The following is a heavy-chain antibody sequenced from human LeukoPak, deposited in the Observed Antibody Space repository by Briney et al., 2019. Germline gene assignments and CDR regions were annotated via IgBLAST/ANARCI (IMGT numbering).Heavy chain of an antibody. J-gene: IGHJ6*02. V-gene: IGHV1-2*02. CDR2: INPNSGGT. CDR1: GYTFTGYY. D-gene: IGHD6-13*01. Sequence: SVTVSCKASGYTFTGYYMHWVRQAPGQGLEWMGWINPNSGGTNYAQKFQGRVTMTRDTSISTAYMELSRLRSDDTAVYYCAREGIAAAGLDYYYYGMDVWGQGTTVTVSS. CDR3: AREGIAAAGLDYYYYGMDV.